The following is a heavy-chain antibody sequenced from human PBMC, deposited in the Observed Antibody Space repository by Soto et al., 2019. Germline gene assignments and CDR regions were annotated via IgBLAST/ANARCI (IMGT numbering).Heavy chain of an antibody. CDR1: GYSFTSYW. CDR3: ASSRVVVPAATTPECYYYGMDV. D-gene: IGHD2-2*01. V-gene: IGHV5-10-1*01. CDR2: IDPSDSYT. J-gene: IGHJ6*02. Sequence: PGESLKISCKGSGYSFTSYWISWVRQMPGKGLEWMGRIDPSDSYTNYSPSFQGHVTISADKSISTAYLQWSSLKASDTAMYYCASSRVVVPAATTPECYYYGMDVWGQGTTVTVSS.